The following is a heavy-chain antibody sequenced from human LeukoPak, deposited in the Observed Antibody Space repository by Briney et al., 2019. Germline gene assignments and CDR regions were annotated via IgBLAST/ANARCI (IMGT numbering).Heavy chain of an antibody. CDR1: GFTFSSYG. J-gene: IGHJ3*02. V-gene: IGHV3-23*01. Sequence: GGSLRLSCAAPGFTFSSYGMSWVRQAPGKGLEWVSAISGSGGSTYYADSVKGRFTISRDNAKNSLYLQMNSLRAEDTAVYYCAREEHYDRSGWGAFPIWGQGTMLTVSS. D-gene: IGHD3-22*01. CDR2: ISGSGGST. CDR3: AREEHYDRSGWGAFPI.